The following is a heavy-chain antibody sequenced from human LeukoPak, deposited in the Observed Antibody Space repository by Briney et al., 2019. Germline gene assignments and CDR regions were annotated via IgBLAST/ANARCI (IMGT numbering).Heavy chain of an antibody. D-gene: IGHD5-18*01. CDR1: GGSISSYY. Sequence: SETLSLTCTASGGSISSYYWSWIRQPPGKGLEWIGYIYTIGSTNYNPSLKSRVTISVDTSKNQFSLKLSSVTAADTAVYYCARSDTAMVIFDYWGQGTLVTVSS. CDR2: IYTIGST. CDR3: ARSDTAMVIFDY. V-gene: IGHV4-4*09. J-gene: IGHJ4*02.